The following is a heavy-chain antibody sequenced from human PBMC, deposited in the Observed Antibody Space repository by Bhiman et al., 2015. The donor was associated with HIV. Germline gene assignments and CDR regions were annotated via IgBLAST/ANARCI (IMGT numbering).Heavy chain of an antibody. V-gene: IGHV3-21*01. CDR3: ATDRPGDYETYFDS. J-gene: IGHJ4*01. CDR1: GFSFSTYT. CDR2: ISSSSSYI. Sequence: EVQLVESGGGLVKPGGSLRLSCTASGFSFSTYTMNWVRQAPGKGLEWVSSISSSSSYIYYADSVKGRFTVSRDNTKNSLFLQMDSLRAEDTAVYYCATDRPGDYETYFDSWGHGTLVTVSS. D-gene: IGHD4-17*01.